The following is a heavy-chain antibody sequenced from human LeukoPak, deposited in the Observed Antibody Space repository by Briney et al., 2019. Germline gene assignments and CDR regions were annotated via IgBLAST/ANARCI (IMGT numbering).Heavy chain of an antibody. Sequence: QPGGSLRLSCAASGFTFSSYWMHWVRQAPGRGLVWVSRVNTDGSSTTYADSVKGRFTISRDNAKNTLYLQMNSLRAEDTAVYYCAKEEGYYYDSGGYYVEYFQHWGQGTLVTVSS. CDR2: VNTDGSST. J-gene: IGHJ1*01. V-gene: IGHV3-74*03. D-gene: IGHD3-22*01. CDR1: GFTFSSYW. CDR3: AKEEGYYYDSGGYYVEYFQH.